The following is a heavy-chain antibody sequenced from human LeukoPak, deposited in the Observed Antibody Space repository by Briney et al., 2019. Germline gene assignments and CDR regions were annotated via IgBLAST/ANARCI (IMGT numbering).Heavy chain of an antibody. D-gene: IGHD1-1*01. CDR1: GFTFSDYY. V-gene: IGHV3-7*01. CDR3: ARVTHDTLDY. J-gene: IGHJ4*02. Sequence: GGSLRLSCAASGFTFSDYYMSWIRQAPGKGLEWVANIKQDGSEKYYVDSVKGRFTISRDNAKNSLYLQMNSLRAEDTAVYYCARVTHDTLDYWGQGTLVTVSS. CDR2: IKQDGSEK.